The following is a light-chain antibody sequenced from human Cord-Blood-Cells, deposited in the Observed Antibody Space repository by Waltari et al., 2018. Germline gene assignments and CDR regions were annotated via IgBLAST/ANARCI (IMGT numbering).Light chain of an antibody. J-gene: IGLJ1*01. CDR1: SSDVGCYTY. V-gene: IGLV2-11*01. Sequence: QSALPQPRSVSGSPGQPVTISCTGTSSDVGCYTYVSWYHQHPGKAPKLMIYDVSKRPSGVPDRFSGSKSGNTASLTISGLQAEDEADYYCCSYAGSYTYVFGTGTKVTVL. CDR3: CSYAGSYTYV. CDR2: DVS.